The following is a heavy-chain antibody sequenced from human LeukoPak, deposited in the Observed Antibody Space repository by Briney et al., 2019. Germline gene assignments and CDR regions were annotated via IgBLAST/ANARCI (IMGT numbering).Heavy chain of an antibody. CDR2: IYTSGST. V-gene: IGHV4-61*02. CDR3: ARDRGDGYYTNYYYGMDV. J-gene: IGHJ6*02. Sequence: SETLSLTCTVSGGSISSGSYYWSWIRQPAGKGLEWIGRIYTSGSTNYNPSLKSRVTISVDTSKNQFSLKLSSVTAADTAVYYCARDRGDGYYTNYYYGMDVWGQGTTVTVSS. D-gene: IGHD3-22*01. CDR1: GGSISSGSYY.